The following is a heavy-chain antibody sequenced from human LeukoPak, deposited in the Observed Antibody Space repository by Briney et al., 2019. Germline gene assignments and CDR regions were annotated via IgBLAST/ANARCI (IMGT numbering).Heavy chain of an antibody. CDR2: ISSSGSTI. D-gene: IGHD3-22*01. V-gene: IGHV3-11*01. CDR3: ARGLITMIVFPLVDY. Sequence: GGSLRLSCAASGFTFSDYYMSWIRQAPGKGLEWVSYISSSGSTIYYADSVKGRFTISRDNAKNSLYLQMNSLRAEDTAVYYCARGLITMIVFPLVDYWGQGNLVTVSS. J-gene: IGHJ4*02. CDR1: GFTFSDYY.